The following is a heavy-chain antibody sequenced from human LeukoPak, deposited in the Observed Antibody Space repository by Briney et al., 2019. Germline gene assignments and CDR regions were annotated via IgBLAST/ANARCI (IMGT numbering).Heavy chain of an antibody. CDR2: INPSGGST. CDR3: ARDLYDSSGYYSDANFDY. CDR1: GYTFTSYY. D-gene: IGHD3-22*01. Sequence: GASVKVSCKASGYTFTSYYMHWVRQAPGQGLEWMGIINPSGGSTSYAQKFQGRVTMTRDTSTSTVYMELSSLRSEDTAVYYCARDLYDSSGYYSDANFDYWGQGTLVTVSS. V-gene: IGHV1-46*01. J-gene: IGHJ4*02.